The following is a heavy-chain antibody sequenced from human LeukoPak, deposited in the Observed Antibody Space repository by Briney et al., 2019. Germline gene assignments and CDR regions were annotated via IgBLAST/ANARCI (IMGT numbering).Heavy chain of an antibody. Sequence: ASVKVSCKASGYTFTGYYMHWVRQAPGQGLGWMGRINPNSGGTNYAQKFQGRVTMTRDTSISTAHMELSRLRSDDTAVYYCARIGQYYSIKGEDAFDIWGQGTMVTVSS. CDR3: ARIGQYYSIKGEDAFDI. D-gene: IGHD4-11*01. CDR1: GYTFTGYY. CDR2: INPNSGGT. V-gene: IGHV1-2*06. J-gene: IGHJ3*02.